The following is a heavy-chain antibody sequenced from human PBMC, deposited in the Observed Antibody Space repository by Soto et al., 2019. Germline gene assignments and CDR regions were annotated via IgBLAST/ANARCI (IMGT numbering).Heavy chain of an antibody. CDR2: ISAYNGNT. V-gene: IGHV1-18*01. CDR1: GYTFTSYG. CDR3: ARDYGDYAFAPFRYFDY. D-gene: IGHD4-17*01. Sequence: ASVKVSCKASGYTFTSYGISWVRQAPGQGLEWMGWISAYNGNTNYAQKLQGRVTMTTDTSTSTAYMELRSLRSDDTAVYYCARDYGDYAFAPFRYFDYWAQRTLVTVSS. J-gene: IGHJ4*02.